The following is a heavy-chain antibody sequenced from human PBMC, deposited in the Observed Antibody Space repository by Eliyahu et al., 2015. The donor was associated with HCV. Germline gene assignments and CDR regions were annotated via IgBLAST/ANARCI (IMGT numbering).Heavy chain of an antibody. J-gene: IGHJ4*02. Sequence: QVQLQQWGAGLLKPSETLSLTCAVYGGSFSGYYWSWIRQPPGKGLEWIGEINHSGSTNYNPSLKSRVTISVDTSKNQFSLKLSSVTAADTAVYYCARSQQLVRGYFDYWGQGTLVTVSS. D-gene: IGHD6-13*01. V-gene: IGHV4-34*01. CDR1: GGSFSGYY. CDR2: INHSGST. CDR3: ARSQQLVRGYFDY.